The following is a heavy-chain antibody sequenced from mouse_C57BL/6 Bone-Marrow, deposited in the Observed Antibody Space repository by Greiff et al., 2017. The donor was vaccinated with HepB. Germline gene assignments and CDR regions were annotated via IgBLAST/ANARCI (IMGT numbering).Heavy chain of an antibody. D-gene: IGHD1-1*01. Sequence: VQLQQPGAELVKPGASVKVSCKASGYTFTSYWMHWVKQRPGQGLEWIGRIHPSDSDTNYNQKFKGKATLTADKSSSTAYMQLNSLTSEDSAVYFCARSGTVVAATDYWGQGTSVTVSS. CDR3: ARSGTVVAATDY. J-gene: IGHJ4*01. CDR2: IHPSDSDT. CDR1: GYTFTSYW. V-gene: IGHV1-74*01.